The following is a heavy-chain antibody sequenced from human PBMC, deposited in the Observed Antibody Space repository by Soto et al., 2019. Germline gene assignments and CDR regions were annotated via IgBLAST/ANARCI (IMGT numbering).Heavy chain of an antibody. CDR3: ARGKPSGYDFYYFDH. D-gene: IGHD5-12*01. J-gene: IGHJ4*02. V-gene: IGHV1-3*01. CDR2: FNSVNAKT. CDR1: GYTFTPYT. Sequence: QVQLVQSGAEVKKPGASVKVSCEASGYTFTPYTIHWVRQAPGQSLEWMGWFNSVNAKTKYSQKFQGRVTIARDTPASTLYMMELSSLTSEDTAVYYCARGKPSGYDFYYFDHWGQGTLVTVSS.